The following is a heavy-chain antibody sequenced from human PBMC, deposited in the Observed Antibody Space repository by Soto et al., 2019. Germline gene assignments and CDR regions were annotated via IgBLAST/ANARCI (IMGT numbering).Heavy chain of an antibody. Sequence: PSETLSLTCAVSGGSISRSNWWSWVRQPPGKGLEWIGEIYHCGSTNYNPSLKSRVTISVDKSKNQFSLKLSSVTAADTAVYYCARVKLAAAGTLDAFDIWGQGTMVTVSS. CDR1: GGSISRSNW. J-gene: IGHJ3*02. V-gene: IGHV4-4*02. D-gene: IGHD6-13*01. CDR3: ARVKLAAAGTLDAFDI. CDR2: IYHCGST.